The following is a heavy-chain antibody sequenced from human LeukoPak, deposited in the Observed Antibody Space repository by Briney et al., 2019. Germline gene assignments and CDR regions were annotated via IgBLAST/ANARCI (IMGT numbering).Heavy chain of an antibody. J-gene: IGHJ2*01. Sequence: GGSLRLSCAASGFTFSSYAMSWVRQAPGKGLEWVSAISGSGGSTYYADSVKGRFTISRDNSKNTLYLQMNSLRAEDTAVYYCAHRGTTVDWYFDLWAVAPWSLPPQ. V-gene: IGHV3-23*01. CDR2: ISGSGGST. CDR3: AHRGTTVDWYFDL. CDR1: GFTFSSYA. D-gene: IGHD4-17*01.